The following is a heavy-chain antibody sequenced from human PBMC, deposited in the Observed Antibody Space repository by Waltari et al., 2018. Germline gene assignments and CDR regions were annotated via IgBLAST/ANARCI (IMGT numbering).Heavy chain of an antibody. CDR1: GYAINSGFY. CDR3: TRQVLGYCTSAACRRLES. J-gene: IGHJ4*02. V-gene: IGHV4-38-2*01. D-gene: IGHD2-2*03. Sequence: QLQLQESGPGLVKSSETLSLTCEVSGYAINSGFYCGCIRQPPGRGLEWVATIYHDGTTFYNPSLTGRVTTSMDTSKNQFSLKMKSVTAADTAVYYCTRQVLGYCTSAACRRLESWGQGTLVTVSS. CDR2: IYHDGTT.